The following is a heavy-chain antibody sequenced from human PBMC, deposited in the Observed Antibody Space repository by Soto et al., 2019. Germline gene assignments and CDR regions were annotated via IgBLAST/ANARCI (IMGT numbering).Heavy chain of an antibody. Sequence: GGSLRLSCEASGFTFSKFDMHWVRQPTGKGLEWVSTIGISGDTCYAVSVKGRFTISRDNAKNSLSLQMNSLRAGDTALYFCARGQEVGAHFFDSWGQGTQVTVSS. CDR1: GFTFSKFD. V-gene: IGHV3-13*04. D-gene: IGHD2-15*01. CDR3: ARGQEVGAHFFDS. J-gene: IGHJ4*02. CDR2: IGISGDT.